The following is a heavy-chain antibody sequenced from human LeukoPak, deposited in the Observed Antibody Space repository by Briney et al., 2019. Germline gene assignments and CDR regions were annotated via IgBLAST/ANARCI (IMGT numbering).Heavy chain of an antibody. D-gene: IGHD3-16*01. CDR3: AKDRVGAPPGDWEYLGASNCFDI. CDR1: GYTFNRYG. CDR2: IGTYNGNT. V-gene: IGHV1-18*01. J-gene: IGHJ3*02. Sequence: GASVKVSCKASGYTFNRYGVNWVRQAPAQGLEWMGWIGTYNGNTNLAQTFKGRVTMTTDTATSTAYMELKSVRLADTAVYYCAKDRVGAPPGDWEYLGASNCFDIGGQGTMVSVS.